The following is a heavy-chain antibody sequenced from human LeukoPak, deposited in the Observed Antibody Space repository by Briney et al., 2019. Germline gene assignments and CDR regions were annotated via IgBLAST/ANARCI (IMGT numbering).Heavy chain of an antibody. CDR3: ARGPPLKYCSNTNCKPTFDP. J-gene: IGHJ5*02. D-gene: IGHD2-2*01. CDR2: IKPNSGGT. Sequence: GASVKVSCTASEYTFTGYYMQWVRQAPGQGLEWMGRIKPNSGGTNYAQQFQGRVTMTRDTSISTAYMELSRLRSDDTAVYYCARGPPLKYCSNTNCKPTFDPWGQGTLVTVSS. V-gene: IGHV1-2*06. CDR1: EYTFTGYY.